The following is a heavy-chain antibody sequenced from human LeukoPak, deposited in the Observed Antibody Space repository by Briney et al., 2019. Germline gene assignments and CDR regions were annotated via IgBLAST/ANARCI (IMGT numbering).Heavy chain of an antibody. D-gene: IGHD6-13*01. Sequence: EGSLRLSCAASGFTFSSYAMSWVRQAPGKGLEWVSAISGSGGSTYYADSVKGRLTISRDNSKNTLYLQMNSLRAEDTAVYYCAKTGVGSSWYRYYYYMDVWGKGTTVTVSS. J-gene: IGHJ6*03. CDR3: AKTGVGSSWYRYYYYMDV. CDR1: GFTFSSYA. CDR2: ISGSGGST. V-gene: IGHV3-23*01.